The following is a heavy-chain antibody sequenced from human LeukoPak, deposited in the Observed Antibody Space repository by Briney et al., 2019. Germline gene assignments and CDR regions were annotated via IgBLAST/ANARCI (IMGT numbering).Heavy chain of an antibody. V-gene: IGHV4-34*01. CDR2: INHSGST. D-gene: IGHD3-9*01. J-gene: IGHJ4*02. CDR3: ARERYYGILTGYLGVDY. CDR1: GGSFSGYY. Sequence: PSETLSLTCAVYGGSFSGYYWSWIRQPPGKGLEWIGEINHSGSTNYNPSLKSRVTISVDTSKNQFSLKLSSVTAADTAVYYCARERYYGILTGYLGVDYWGQGTLVTVSS.